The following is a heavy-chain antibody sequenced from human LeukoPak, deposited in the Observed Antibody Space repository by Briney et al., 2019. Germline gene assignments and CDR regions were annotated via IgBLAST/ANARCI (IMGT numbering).Heavy chain of an antibody. D-gene: IGHD3-3*01. J-gene: IGHJ6*04. CDR2: IIPIFGTA. Sequence: SVKVSCKASGGTFSSYAISWVRQAPGQGLEWMGGIIPIFGTANYAQKFQGRVTITADESTSTAYMELSSLRSEDTAVYYCAKATGLEWLPHQMDVWGKGTTVTVSS. CDR1: GGTFSSYA. V-gene: IGHV1-69*13. CDR3: AKATGLEWLPHQMDV.